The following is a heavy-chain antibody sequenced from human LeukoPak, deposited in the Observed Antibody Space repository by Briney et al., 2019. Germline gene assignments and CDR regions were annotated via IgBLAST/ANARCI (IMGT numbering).Heavy chain of an antibody. Sequence: ESGPTLVKPTQTLTLTCTFSGFSLSTSGVAVGWIRQPPGKALEWLALIYWDDDKRYSPSLKSTLTITKDPSKNQVVLTMTNMDPVDTATYYCAHRRGGPGYSGYGYYFDYWGQGTLVTVSS. CDR2: IYWDDDK. D-gene: IGHD5-12*01. CDR3: AHRRGGPGYSGYGYYFDY. J-gene: IGHJ4*02. CDR1: GFSLSTSGVA. V-gene: IGHV2-5*02.